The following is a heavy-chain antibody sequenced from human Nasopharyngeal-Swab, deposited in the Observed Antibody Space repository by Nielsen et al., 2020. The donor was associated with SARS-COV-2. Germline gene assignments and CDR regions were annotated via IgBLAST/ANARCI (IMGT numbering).Heavy chain of an antibody. V-gene: IGHV3-21*04. CDR3: AAEGSGCSSTSCYLYGMDV. D-gene: IGHD2-2*01. J-gene: IGHJ6*02. CDR2: ISSSSSYI. Sequence: WTRQPPGKGLEWVSSISSSSSYIYYADSVKGRFTISRDNAKNSLYLQMNSLRAEDTAVYYCAAEGSGCSSTSCYLYGMDVWGQGTTVTVSS.